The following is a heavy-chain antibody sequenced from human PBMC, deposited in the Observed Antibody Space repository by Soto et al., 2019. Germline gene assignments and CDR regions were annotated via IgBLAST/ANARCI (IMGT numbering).Heavy chain of an antibody. V-gene: IGHV4-59*08. CDR2: IYYSGST. J-gene: IGHJ4*02. CDR1: GGSISSYY. CDR3: ARHDRDYGDQIDF. Sequence: PSETLSLTCTVSGGSISSYYWSWIRQPPGKGLEWIGYIYYSGSTNYNPSLKSRVTISVDTSKNQFSLKLNSVTAADTAVYYCARHDRDYGDQIDFWGRGNLVTVSS. D-gene: IGHD4-17*01.